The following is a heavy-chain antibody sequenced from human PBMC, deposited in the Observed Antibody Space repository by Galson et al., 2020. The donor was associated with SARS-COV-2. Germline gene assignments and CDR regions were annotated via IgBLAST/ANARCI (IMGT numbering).Heavy chain of an antibody. CDR2: IKRDGSEA. CDR1: GFTFSAYW. J-gene: IGHJ3*02. V-gene: IGHV3-7*01. Sequence: GGSLRLSCAASGFTFSAYWMTWVRQAPGKGLEWVATIKRDGSEAHYVDSVKGRFTISRDNSKNSLDLQMNTLRAEDTAVYFCSRDVNPYCADNCFLDAFDIWGQGTMVTVSS. D-gene: IGHD2-21*01. CDR3: SRDVNPYCADNCFLDAFDI.